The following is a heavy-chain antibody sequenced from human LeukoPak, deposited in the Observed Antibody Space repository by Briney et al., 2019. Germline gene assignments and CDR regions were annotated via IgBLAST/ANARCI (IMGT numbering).Heavy chain of an antibody. V-gene: IGHV4-4*02. CDR3: ARDRRYGDPYWYFDL. J-gene: IGHJ2*01. D-gene: IGHD4-17*01. CDR2: IYHSGST. CDR1: GGSISSSNW. Sequence: SETLSLTCAASGGSISSSNWWSWVRQPPGKGLEWIGEIYHSGSTNYNPSLKSRVTISVDTSKNQFSLKLSSVTAADTAVYYCARDRRYGDPYWYFDLWGRGTLVTVSS.